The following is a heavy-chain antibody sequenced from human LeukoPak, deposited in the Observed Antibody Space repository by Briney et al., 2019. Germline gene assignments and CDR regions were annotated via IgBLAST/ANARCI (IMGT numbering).Heavy chain of an antibody. Sequence: GGSLRLSCAASGFTFSSYGMNWVRQAPGKGLEWVSYISSSSSTIYYADSVKGRFTISRDNAKNSLYLQMNSLRAEDTAVYYCAREVVAAIYGMDVWGQGTTVTVSS. CDR3: AREVVAAIYGMDV. J-gene: IGHJ6*02. CDR1: GFTFSSYG. D-gene: IGHD2-15*01. CDR2: ISSSSSTI. V-gene: IGHV3-48*01.